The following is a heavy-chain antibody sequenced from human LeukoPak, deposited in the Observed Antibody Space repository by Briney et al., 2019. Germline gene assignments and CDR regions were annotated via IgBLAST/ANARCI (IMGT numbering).Heavy chain of an antibody. CDR2: INPNSGGT. V-gene: IGHV1-2*02. Sequence: ASVKVSCKASGYTFTGYYMDWVRQAPGQGLEWMGWINPNSGGTNYAQKFQGRVTMTRDTSISTAYMELSRLRSDDTAVYYCARLAGSSSWYGGDYWGQGTLVTVSS. CDR3: ARLAGSSSWYGGDY. J-gene: IGHJ4*02. CDR1: GYTFTGYY. D-gene: IGHD6-13*01.